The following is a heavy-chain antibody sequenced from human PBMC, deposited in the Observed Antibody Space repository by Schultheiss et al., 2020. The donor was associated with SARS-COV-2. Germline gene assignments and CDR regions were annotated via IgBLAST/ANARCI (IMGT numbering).Heavy chain of an antibody. CDR3: ARAGGA. J-gene: IGHJ5*02. V-gene: IGHV3-23*01. Sequence: GGSLRLSCAASGFTFSSYWMNWVRQAPGKGLEWVSAVSRSGDITYYADSVKGRFTISRDNAKNSLYLQMNSLRAEDTALYYCARAGGAWGQGTLVTVSS. CDR1: GFTFSSYW. D-gene: IGHD3-10*01. CDR2: VSRSGDIT.